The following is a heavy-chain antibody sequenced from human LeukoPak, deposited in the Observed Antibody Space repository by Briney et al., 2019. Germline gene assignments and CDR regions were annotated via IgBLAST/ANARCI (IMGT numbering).Heavy chain of an antibody. CDR3: AKDFGLYYYDSSGYYP. Sequence: GGSLRLSRAAPGFAFSSYAMSWVRQAPGKRLEWVSAISGSGGSTYYADSVKGRFTISRDNSKDTLYLQMNSLRAEDTAVYYCAKDFGLYYYDSSGYYPWGQGTLVTVSS. CDR2: ISGSGGST. D-gene: IGHD3-22*01. J-gene: IGHJ5*02. V-gene: IGHV3-23*01. CDR1: GFAFSSYA.